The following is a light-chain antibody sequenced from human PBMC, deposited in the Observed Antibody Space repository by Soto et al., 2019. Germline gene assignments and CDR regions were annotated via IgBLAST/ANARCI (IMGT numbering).Light chain of an antibody. CDR2: GAS. CDR3: QQYGSSPST. J-gene: IGKJ2*01. V-gene: IGKV3-20*01. Sequence: EIVLTQSPGTLSLSPGERATLSCRASQSVGSSYLAWYQQRPGQAPSLLIYGASSSPTGIQDRFSGSGSETDFTLTLSSLESEDFGLYYCQQYGSSPSTFGQGTKLEIK. CDR1: QSVGSSY.